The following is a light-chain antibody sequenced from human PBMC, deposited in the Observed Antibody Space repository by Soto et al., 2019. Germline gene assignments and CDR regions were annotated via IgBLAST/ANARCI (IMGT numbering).Light chain of an antibody. CDR1: SSDVGGYNY. CDR2: EVS. Sequence: QSVLTQPASVSGSPGQSITISCIGTSSDVGGYNYVSWCQQHPGKAPKLMIYEVSNRPSGVSNRFSGSKSGNTASLTISGLQAEDEADYYCSSYTSTSTKVFGTGTKVTVL. CDR3: SSYTSTSTKV. J-gene: IGLJ1*01. V-gene: IGLV2-14*01.